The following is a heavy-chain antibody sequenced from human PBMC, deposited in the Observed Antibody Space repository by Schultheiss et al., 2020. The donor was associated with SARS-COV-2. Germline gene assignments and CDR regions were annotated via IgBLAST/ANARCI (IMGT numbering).Heavy chain of an antibody. CDR2: IYYSGST. V-gene: IGHV4-39*07. Sequence: SETLSLTCTVSGGSISSSSYYWGWIRQPPGKGLEWIGSIYYSGSTYYNPSLKSRVTISVDTSKNQFSLKLSSVTAADTAVYYCARGRLAIRREMFGGYGMDVWGQGTTVTVSS. CDR1: GGSISSSSYY. CDR3: ARGRLAIRREMFGGYGMDV. J-gene: IGHJ6*02. D-gene: IGHD3-10*02.